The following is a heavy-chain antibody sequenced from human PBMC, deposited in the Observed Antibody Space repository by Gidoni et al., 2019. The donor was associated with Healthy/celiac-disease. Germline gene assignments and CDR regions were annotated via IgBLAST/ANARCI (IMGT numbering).Heavy chain of an antibody. D-gene: IGHD3-22*01. J-gene: IGHJ3*02. Sequence: QVQLVQSGAEVKKPGSSVKVSCKASGGTFSSDAISWVRQAPGQGLEWMGGIIPIFGTANYAQKFQGRVTITADESTSTAYIELSSLRSEDTAVYYCARDSPRSSGYYSANDAFDIWGQGTMVTVSS. CDR2: IIPIFGTA. CDR1: GGTFSSDA. V-gene: IGHV1-69*01. CDR3: ARDSPRSSGYYSANDAFDI.